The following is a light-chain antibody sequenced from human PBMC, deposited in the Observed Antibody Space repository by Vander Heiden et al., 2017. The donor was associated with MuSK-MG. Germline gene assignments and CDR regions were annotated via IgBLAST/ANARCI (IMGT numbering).Light chain of an antibody. CDR1: QSISSY. J-gene: IGKJ5*01. V-gene: IGKV1-39*01. CDR3: QQSDSTPLV. CDR2: AAS. Sequence: DIQMTQSPSSLSASVGDRVTITCRASQSISSYLNWYQQKPGKAPKLLIYAASSLQSGVPSRFSGSGSGTDFTLTISSLQPEDFATYYCQQSDSTPLVFGQGTRLEIK.